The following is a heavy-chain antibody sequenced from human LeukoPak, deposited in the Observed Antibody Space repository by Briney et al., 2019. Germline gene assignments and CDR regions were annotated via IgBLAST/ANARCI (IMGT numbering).Heavy chain of an antibody. V-gene: IGHV4-39*01. D-gene: IGHD2/OR15-2a*01. Sequence: SETLSLTCTVSGGPISSSSYYWGWVRQPPGKGLEWIASTYHSGSTYYNPSLESRVTISVDTSKNQFSLNLSSVTAADTAVYFCARHGRPIRRFDELLGNRNSPYFFDYWGQGTLVSVSS. J-gene: IGHJ4*02. CDR1: GGPISSSSYY. CDR3: ARHGRPIRRFDELLGNRNSPYFFDY. CDR2: TYHSGST.